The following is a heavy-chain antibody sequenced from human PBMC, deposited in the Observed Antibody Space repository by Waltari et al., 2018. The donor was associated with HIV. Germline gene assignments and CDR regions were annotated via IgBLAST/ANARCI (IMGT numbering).Heavy chain of an antibody. V-gene: IGHV3-23*01. D-gene: IGHD2-21*01. CDR1: GFTFSSYA. Sequence: EVQLLESGGGLVQPGGSLRLSCAASGFTFSSYAMSWVRQAPGKGLEWVSFISGSGGSTYYADSVKGRFTISRDNSKNTLYLQMNSLRAEDTAVYYCAKDNRDPLGTLWYWGQGTLVTVSP. CDR3: AKDNRDPLGTLWY. J-gene: IGHJ4*02. CDR2: ISGSGGST.